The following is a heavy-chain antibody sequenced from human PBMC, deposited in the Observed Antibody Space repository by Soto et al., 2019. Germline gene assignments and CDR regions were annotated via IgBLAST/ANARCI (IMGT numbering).Heavy chain of an antibody. J-gene: IGHJ1*01. Sequence: PGGSLRLSCAASGFAVSSKYMTWVRQAPGKGLEWVSVIYGGGNTYYADSVKGRFAISRDNSQNTVSLQMNSLRVEDTAVYYCGREQQGRAEHWGQGTQVTVSS. CDR3: GREQQGRAEH. D-gene: IGHD1-26*01. V-gene: IGHV3-53*01. CDR1: GFAVSSKY. CDR2: IYGGGNT.